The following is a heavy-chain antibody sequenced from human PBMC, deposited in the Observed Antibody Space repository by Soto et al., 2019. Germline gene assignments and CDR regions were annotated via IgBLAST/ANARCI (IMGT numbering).Heavy chain of an antibody. CDR2: ISVYNGDT. CDR3: ARDDSGHWKLHYYYTLDV. CDR1: GYTFISYG. V-gene: IGHV1-18*04. Sequence: QVQLVQSGAEVKKPGAAVKVSCKASGYTFISYGISWVRQPPGQGLEWMGWISVYNGDTKYAQRRQGRVTMTTDTSTSTAYMELRSLRSDDTAVYYCARDDSGHWKLHYYYTLDVWGQGTTVTVSS. D-gene: IGHD1-1*01. J-gene: IGHJ6*02.